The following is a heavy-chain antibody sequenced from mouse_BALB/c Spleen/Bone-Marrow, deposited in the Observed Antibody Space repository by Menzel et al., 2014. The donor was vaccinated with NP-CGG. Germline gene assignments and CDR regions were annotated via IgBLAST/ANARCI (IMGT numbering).Heavy chain of an antibody. CDR2: ISNGGGST. Sequence: EGKVEESGGGLVQPGGSLKLSCAASGFTFSSYTMSWVRQTPEKRLEWVAYISNGGGSTYYPDTVKGRFTISRDNAKNTLYLQMSSLKSEGTAMYYCARRAGAYWGQGTLVTVSA. CDR3: ARRAGAY. CDR1: GFTFSSYT. J-gene: IGHJ3*01. V-gene: IGHV5-12-2*01.